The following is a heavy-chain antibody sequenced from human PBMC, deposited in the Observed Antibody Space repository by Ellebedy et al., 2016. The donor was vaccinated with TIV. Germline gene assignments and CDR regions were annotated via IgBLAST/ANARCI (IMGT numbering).Heavy chain of an antibody. J-gene: IGHJ3*01. CDR2: ICPSHSDT. D-gene: IGHD2-2*01. V-gene: IGHV5-51*01. CDR1: GYSFTRYW. CDR3: AAHLGYWSSTGCYYDALDV. Sequence: KVSCKGSGYSFTRYWIGWVRQMPGTGLDWMGIICPSHSDTRYSPSFQGHVTISADKSINTAYLQSSILKASDTAMYYCAAHLGYWSSTGCYYDALDVWGQGTMVAVSS.